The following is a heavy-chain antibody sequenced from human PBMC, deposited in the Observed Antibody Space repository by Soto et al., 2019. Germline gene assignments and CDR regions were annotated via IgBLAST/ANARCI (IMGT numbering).Heavy chain of an antibody. CDR2: IHTDGSTT. J-gene: IGHJ6*02. CDR1: EFTFNNYW. D-gene: IGHD3-16*02. CDR3: ARGIYLKYGLDV. Sequence: EVQLVASGGGLVQPGGSLRLSCAASEFTFNNYWMHWVRQVPGKGLEWVSRIHTDGSTTNYADSVMGRFTISRDNADNTVSLQLNSLGAEDTAVYYRARGIYLKYGLDVWGQGATVTVSS. V-gene: IGHV3-74*01.